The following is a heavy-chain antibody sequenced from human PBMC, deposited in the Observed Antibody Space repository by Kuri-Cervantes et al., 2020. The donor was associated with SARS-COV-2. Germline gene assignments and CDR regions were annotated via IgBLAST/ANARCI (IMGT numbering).Heavy chain of an antibody. CDR1: GQYISSGYF. CDR2: INHSGRT. V-gene: IGHV4-38-2*01. J-gene: IGHJ6*03. Sequence: TLSLTCGVSGQYISSGYFWGWIRQPPGKGLEWIGSINHSGRTSYNAPLKSRVNISVDTSSKQFSLHLGSVTAADTAVYYCARAYGFLRYIYYMDVWGRGTTVTVSS. CDR3: ARAYGFLRYIYYMDV. D-gene: IGHD4-17*01.